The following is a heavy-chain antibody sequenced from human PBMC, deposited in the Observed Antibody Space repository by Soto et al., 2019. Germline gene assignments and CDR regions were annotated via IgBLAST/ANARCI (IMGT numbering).Heavy chain of an antibody. D-gene: IGHD5-18*01. CDR1: GFTFSNYG. CDR3: AKDLYSYGYGDAFDI. Sequence: SLRLSCAASGFTFSNYGMHWVRQAPGKGLEWVAVISYDGSNKYYADSVKGRFTISRDNSKNTLYLQMNSLRAEDTAVYYCAKDLYSYGYGDAFDIWGQGTMVTVSS. J-gene: IGHJ3*02. CDR2: ISYDGSNK. V-gene: IGHV3-30*18.